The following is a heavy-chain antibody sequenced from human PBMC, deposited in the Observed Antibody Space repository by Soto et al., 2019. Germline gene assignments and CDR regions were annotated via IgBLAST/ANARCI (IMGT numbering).Heavy chain of an antibody. CDR3: ARGPGNDYGALDY. CDR1: GYTFTSYA. V-gene: IGHV1-3*05. J-gene: IGHJ4*02. Sequence: QVQLVQSGAEEKKPGASVKVSCKASGYTFTSYAMHWVRQAPGQRLEWMGWINAGNGNTKYSQKFQGRVTITRDTXASTAYMELSSLRSEDTAVYYCARGPGNDYGALDYWGQGTLVTVSS. CDR2: INAGNGNT. D-gene: IGHD4-17*01.